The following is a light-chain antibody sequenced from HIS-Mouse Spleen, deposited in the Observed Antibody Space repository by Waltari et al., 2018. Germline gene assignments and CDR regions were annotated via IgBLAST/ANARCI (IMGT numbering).Light chain of an antibody. V-gene: IGKV3-15*01. CDR1: QCVTSN. CDR3: QQYNNWPIT. Sequence: EIVMTQSPAPLSVSPGERSTLSCRASQCVTSNLAWYQQKPGQAPRLLIYGASTRATGIPARFSGSGSGTEFTLTISSMQSEDFAVYYCQQYNNWPITFGQGTRLEIK. J-gene: IGKJ5*01. CDR2: GAS.